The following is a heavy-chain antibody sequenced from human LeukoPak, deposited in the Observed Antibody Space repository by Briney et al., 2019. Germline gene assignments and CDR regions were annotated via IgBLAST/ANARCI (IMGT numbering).Heavy chain of an antibody. CDR2: ISYGGSNK. V-gene: IGHV3-30*09. CDR1: GFTFSTYA. Sequence: GGSLRLSCAASGFTFSTYAMHWVRQAPGKGLEWVALISYGGSNKYYADSVKGRFALSRDNSKNTLYLQMSSLRAEDTAVYYCARVAKATHSYAYGDDAFDIWGQGTMVTVSS. D-gene: IGHD5-18*01. J-gene: IGHJ3*02. CDR3: ARVAKATHSYAYGDDAFDI.